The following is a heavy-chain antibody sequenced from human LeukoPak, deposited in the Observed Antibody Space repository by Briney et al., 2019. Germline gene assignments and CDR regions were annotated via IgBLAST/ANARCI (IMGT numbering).Heavy chain of an antibody. Sequence: SETPSLTCAVSGYSIASGYYWAWIRQPPGKGLEWIGNIYHSGSTYYNASLKSRVTISVDTSKNQFSLKLSSVTAADTAVYYCARRYSNYFFDYWGQGTLVTVSS. CDR1: GYSIASGYY. V-gene: IGHV4-38-2*01. CDR3: ARRYSNYFFDY. J-gene: IGHJ4*02. D-gene: IGHD4-11*01. CDR2: IYHSGST.